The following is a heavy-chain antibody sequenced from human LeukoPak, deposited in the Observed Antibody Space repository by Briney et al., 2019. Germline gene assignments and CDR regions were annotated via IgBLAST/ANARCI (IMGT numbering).Heavy chain of an antibody. CDR1: GFTCRGIA. Sequence: VVPLRRSRATAGFTCRGIAKSSVGRAPGKELDWVSTISVSGGDTFYADSVKCRFTPSRDNSKNTLYLQMNSLRAEDTAVYYCAKDVTGRDYSGDYWGQGTLVTVSS. D-gene: IGHD4-11*01. CDR3: AKDVTGRDYSGDY. V-gene: IGHV3-23*01. CDR2: ISVSGGDT. J-gene: IGHJ4*02.